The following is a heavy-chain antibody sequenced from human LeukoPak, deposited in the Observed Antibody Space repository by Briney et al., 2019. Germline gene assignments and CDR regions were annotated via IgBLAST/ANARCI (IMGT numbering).Heavy chain of an antibody. CDR1: GGSISSGSYS. J-gene: IGHJ6*02. CDR2: IYYSGST. V-gene: IGHV4-61*01. CDR3: ARHKGYYYGMDV. Sequence: PSETLSLTCAVSGGSISSGSYSWSWIRQPPGKGLEWIGYIYYSGSTNYNPSLKSRVTISVDTSKNQFSLKLSSVTAADTAVYYCARHKGYYYGMDVWGQGTTVTVSS.